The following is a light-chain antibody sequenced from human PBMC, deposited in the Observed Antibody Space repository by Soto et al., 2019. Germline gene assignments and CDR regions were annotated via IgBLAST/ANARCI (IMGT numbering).Light chain of an antibody. CDR3: QQYDSFPRT. CDR1: QDISHY. V-gene: IGKV1-33*01. Sequence: DTQMTQSPSSLSASAGDRVTITCQASQDISHYLNWYQQKPGKAPKLLIDDAFNLETGVPSRFSGSGSGTDFTFTISSLQPEDIATYYCQQYDSFPRTFGQGTKVDIK. CDR2: DAF. J-gene: IGKJ1*01.